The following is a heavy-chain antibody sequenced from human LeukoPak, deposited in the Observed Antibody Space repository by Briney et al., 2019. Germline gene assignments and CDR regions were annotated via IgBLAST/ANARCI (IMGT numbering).Heavy chain of an antibody. CDR2: FDPEDGET. V-gene: IGHV1-24*01. J-gene: IGHJ4*02. CDR3: AAHVLRFLEWLWRD. CDR1: GYTLTELS. D-gene: IGHD3-3*01. Sequence: VASVKVSCKVSGYTLTELSMHWVRQAPGKGLEWMGGFDPEDGETIYAQKFQGRVTMTEDTSTDTAYMELSSLRSEDTAVYYCAAHVLRFLEWLWRDWGQGTLVTVSS.